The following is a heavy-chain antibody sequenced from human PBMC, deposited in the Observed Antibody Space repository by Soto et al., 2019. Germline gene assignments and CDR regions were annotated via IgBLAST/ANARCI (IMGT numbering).Heavy chain of an antibody. CDR2: INPSGGST. D-gene: IGHD3-3*01. J-gene: IGHJ4*02. CDR3: ARGTLRFLEWLLLPDFGY. V-gene: IGHV1-46*03. Sequence: GASVKVSCKASGYTFTSYYMHWVRQAPGQGLEWIGIINPSGGSTSFAQKFQGRVTMTRDTSTSTVYMELSSLRSEDTAVYYCARGTLRFLEWLLLPDFGYWGQGTLVTVSS. CDR1: GYTFTSYY.